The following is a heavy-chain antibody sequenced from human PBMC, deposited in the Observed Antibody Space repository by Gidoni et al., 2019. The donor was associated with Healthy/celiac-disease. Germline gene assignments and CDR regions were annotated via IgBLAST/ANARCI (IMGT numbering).Heavy chain of an antibody. V-gene: IGHV3-30*18. CDR3: AKYLADTTPTYYYGMDV. CDR1: GFTFSSYG. D-gene: IGHD6-25*01. Sequence: QVQLVESGGGVVQPGRSLRLSCAASGFTFSSYGMHWVRQAPGKGLEWVAVISYDGSNKYYADSVKGRFTISRDNSKNTLYLQMNSLRAEDTAVYYCAKYLADTTPTYYYGMDVWGQGTTVTVSS. J-gene: IGHJ6*02. CDR2: ISYDGSNK.